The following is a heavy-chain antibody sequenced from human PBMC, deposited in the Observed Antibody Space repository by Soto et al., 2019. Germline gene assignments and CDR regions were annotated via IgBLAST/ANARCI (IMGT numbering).Heavy chain of an antibody. CDR3: ARDRVTIFGGRTWFDP. CDR2: IYYSGST. D-gene: IGHD3-3*01. V-gene: IGHV4-30-4*01. CDR1: GGSISSGDYY. J-gene: IGHJ5*02. Sequence: PSETLSLTCTVSGGSISSGDYYWSWIRQPPGKGLEWIGYIYYSGSTYYNPSLKSRVTISVDTSKNQFSLKLSSVTAADTAVYYCARDRVTIFGGRTWFDPWGQGTLVTVSS.